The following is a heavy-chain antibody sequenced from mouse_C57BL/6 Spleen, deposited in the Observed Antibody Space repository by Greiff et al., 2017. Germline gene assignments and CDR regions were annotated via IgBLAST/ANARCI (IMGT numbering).Heavy chain of an antibody. Sequence: VQLQQPGAELVKPGASVKLSCKASGYTFTSYWMQWVKQRPGQGLEWIGEIDPSDSYTNYNQKFKGKATLTVDTASSTAYMQLSSLNSEDSAVYYCARGGGNYGGAYWGQGTLVTVSA. CDR1: GYTFTSYW. CDR3: ARGGGNYGGAY. CDR2: IDPSDSYT. V-gene: IGHV1-50*01. J-gene: IGHJ3*01. D-gene: IGHD2-1*01.